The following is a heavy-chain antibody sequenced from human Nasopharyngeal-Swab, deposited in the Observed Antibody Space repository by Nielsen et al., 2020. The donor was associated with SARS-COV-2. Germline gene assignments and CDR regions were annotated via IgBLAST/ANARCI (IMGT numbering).Heavy chain of an antibody. Sequence: WIRQPPGKGLEWVSYIKTSGDTTSYADSVKGRFTISRDNAKNSLYLQMDSLRAEDTAMYYCARTPQLWSLYFDYWGQGTLVTVSS. CDR3: ARTPQLWSLYFDY. D-gene: IGHD5-18*01. J-gene: IGHJ4*02. V-gene: IGHV3-11*01. CDR2: IKTSGDTT.